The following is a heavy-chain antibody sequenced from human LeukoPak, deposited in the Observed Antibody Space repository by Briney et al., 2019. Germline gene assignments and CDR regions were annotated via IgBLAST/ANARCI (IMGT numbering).Heavy chain of an antibody. D-gene: IGHD1-1*01. CDR2: IYSDGST. CDR1: GLTVRSTY. Sequence: PGGSLRLSCAASGLTVRSTYMSWVRKAPGKGLEWVALIYSDGSTYYADSVKGRFTISRDTSKTTLYLQMNSLRAEDTAVYYCSRDGRAVAATTGYWGQGTLVTVSS. J-gene: IGHJ4*02. CDR3: SRDGRAVAATTGY. V-gene: IGHV3-53*01.